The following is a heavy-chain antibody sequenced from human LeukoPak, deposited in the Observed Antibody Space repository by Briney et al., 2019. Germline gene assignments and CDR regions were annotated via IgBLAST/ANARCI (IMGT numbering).Heavy chain of an antibody. CDR2: ISYDGSNK. CDR1: GFTFSSYA. J-gene: IGHJ4*02. Sequence: GGSLTLSCAASGFTFSSYAMHWVRQAPAKGLEWVAVISYDGSNKYYADSVKGRFTISRDNSKNTLYLQMNSLRAEDTAVYYCARDLRPDGYSGYAGVVDYWGQGTLVTVSS. D-gene: IGHD5-12*01. CDR3: ARDLRPDGYSGYAGVVDY. V-gene: IGHV3-30*01.